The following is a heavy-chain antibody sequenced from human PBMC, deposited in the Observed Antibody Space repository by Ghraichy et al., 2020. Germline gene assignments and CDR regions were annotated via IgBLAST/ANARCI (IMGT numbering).Heavy chain of an antibody. J-gene: IGHJ5*02. CDR2: INHSGST. Sequence: SETLSLTCAVYGGSFSGYYWSWIRQPPGKGLEWIGEINHSGSTNYNPSLKSRVTISVDTSKNQFSLKLSSVTAADTAVYYCARQKKEGRDYIAAAGGTGIWFDPWGQGTLVTVSS. CDR3: ARQKKEGRDYIAAAGGTGIWFDP. CDR1: GGSFSGYY. V-gene: IGHV4-34*01. D-gene: IGHD6-13*01.